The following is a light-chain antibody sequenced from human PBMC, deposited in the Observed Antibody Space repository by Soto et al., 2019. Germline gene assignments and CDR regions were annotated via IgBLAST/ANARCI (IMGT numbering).Light chain of an antibody. J-gene: IGKJ2*01. V-gene: IGKV1-5*01. CDR1: QSINSW. CDR2: DAS. Sequence: DIHMTQSPSTLSASLGDRVSITCRASQSINSWLAWYQQKPGKAPKLLIYDASSLQSGVPSRFSGSESGAEFTLTISGLQPDDFATYYCQQYHYWPYTFGQGTNLEIK. CDR3: QQYHYWPYT.